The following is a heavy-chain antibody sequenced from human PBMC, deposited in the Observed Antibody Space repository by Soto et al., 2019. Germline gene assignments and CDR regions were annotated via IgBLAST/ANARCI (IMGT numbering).Heavy chain of an antibody. D-gene: IGHD2-15*01. CDR2: IYYSGST. V-gene: IGHV4-39*01. CDR1: GGSISSSSYY. CDR3: ARVEISYFDY. J-gene: IGHJ4*02. Sequence: SETLSLTCTVSGGSISSSSYYWGWIRQPPGKGLEWIGSIYYSGSTYYNPSLKSRVTISVDTSKNQFSLKLSSVTAADTAVYYCARVEISYFDYWGQGTLVTASS.